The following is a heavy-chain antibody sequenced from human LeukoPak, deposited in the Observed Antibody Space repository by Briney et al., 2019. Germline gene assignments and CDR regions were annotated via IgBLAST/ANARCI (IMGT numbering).Heavy chain of an antibody. CDR1: GYTLTELS. Sequence: ASVKVSCKVSGYTLTELSMHWVRQAPGKGRERMGGFDPEDGETIYAQKFQGRVTMTEDTSTDTAYMELSSLRSEDTAVYSCATAGMATIMPLDYWGQGTLVTVSS. D-gene: IGHD5-24*01. CDR3: ATAGMATIMPLDY. CDR2: FDPEDGET. V-gene: IGHV1-24*01. J-gene: IGHJ4*02.